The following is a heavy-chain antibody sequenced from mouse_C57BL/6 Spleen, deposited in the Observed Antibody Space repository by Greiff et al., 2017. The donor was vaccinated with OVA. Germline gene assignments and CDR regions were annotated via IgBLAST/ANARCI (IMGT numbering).Heavy chain of an antibody. Sequence: EVQLQQSGPELVKPGASVKISCKASGYTFTDYYMNWVKQSHGKSLEWIGDINPNNGGTSYNQKFKGKATLTVDKSSSTAYMELRSLTSEDSAVYYCACLPSFADWGQGTLVTVSA. J-gene: IGHJ3*01. D-gene: IGHD6-1*01. CDR3: ACLPSFAD. CDR1: GYTFTDYY. V-gene: IGHV1-26*01. CDR2: INPNNGGT.